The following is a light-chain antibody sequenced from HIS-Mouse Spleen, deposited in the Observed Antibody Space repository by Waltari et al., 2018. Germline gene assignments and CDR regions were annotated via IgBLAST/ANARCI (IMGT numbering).Light chain of an antibody. J-gene: IGLJ2*01. Sequence: QSALTQPPSASGSPGQSVTIPCTGTSSDVGGYNYVPRYQQHPGKASKLMIYEVSKRPSGVPDRFSGSKSGNTASLTVSGLQAEDEADYYCSSYAGSNNLVFGGGTKLTVL. V-gene: IGLV2-8*01. CDR1: SSDVGGYNY. CDR3: SSYAGSNNLV. CDR2: EVS.